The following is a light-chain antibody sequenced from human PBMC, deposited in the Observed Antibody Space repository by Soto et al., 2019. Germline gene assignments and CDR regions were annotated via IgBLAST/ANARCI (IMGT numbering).Light chain of an antibody. CDR3: CLYTASYSV. Sequence: QSALTQPRSVSGSPGQSVAISCTRTSSDAGTFDFVSWYQQHPGKAPKLMLYDVTKRPSGVPDRFSGSKSGDTASLTISGLQAEDEADYYCCLYTASYSVFGGGTKLTVL. V-gene: IGLV2-11*01. J-gene: IGLJ3*02. CDR1: SSDAGTFDF. CDR2: DVT.